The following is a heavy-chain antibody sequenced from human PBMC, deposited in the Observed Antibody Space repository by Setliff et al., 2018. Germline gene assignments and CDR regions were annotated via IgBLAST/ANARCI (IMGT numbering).Heavy chain of an antibody. CDR3: AKDQRESTGWFKLFDY. CDR2: IYSGGSRT. D-gene: IGHD6-19*01. CDR1: GFTFSNYA. J-gene: IGHJ4*02. Sequence: HPGGSLRLSCEASGFTFSNYAMGWVRQAPGKGPEWVSVIYSGGSRTYSADSVKGRFTIFRDNSRNTLHLQMNSLRAEDTAVYYCAKDQRESTGWFKLFDYWGQGVLVTVSS. V-gene: IGHV3-23*03.